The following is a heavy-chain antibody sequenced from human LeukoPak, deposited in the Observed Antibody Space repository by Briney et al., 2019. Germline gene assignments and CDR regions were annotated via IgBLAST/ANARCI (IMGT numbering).Heavy chain of an antibody. J-gene: IGHJ6*02. Sequence: SETLSLTCTVSGGSISSSYWSWIRQPPGEGLEWIGDIYYSGTTAYNPSLRSRVTISVDTPKNQFSLKLSSVTAADTAVYYCARDFAVTTAYYYGVDVWGQGITVTVSS. D-gene: IGHD4-17*01. V-gene: IGHV4-59*01. CDR2: IYYSGTT. CDR3: ARDFAVTTAYYYGVDV. CDR1: GGSISSSY.